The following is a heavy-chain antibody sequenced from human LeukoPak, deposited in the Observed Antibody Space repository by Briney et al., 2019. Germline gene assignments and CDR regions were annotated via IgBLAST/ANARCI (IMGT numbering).Heavy chain of an antibody. CDR1: GFTFSTYA. D-gene: IGHD5-12*01. J-gene: IGHJ6*02. Sequence: GGSLRLSCAASGFTFSTYAMHWVRQAPGEGLEWVAVTSYDGSKKYYADSVRGRFTISRDNSKNTMYMQMNSLRAEDTAVYYCARAVRGYSADYYYYGMDVWGQGTTVTVSS. CDR2: TSYDGSKK. CDR3: ARAVRGYSADYYYYGMDV. V-gene: IGHV3-30-3*01.